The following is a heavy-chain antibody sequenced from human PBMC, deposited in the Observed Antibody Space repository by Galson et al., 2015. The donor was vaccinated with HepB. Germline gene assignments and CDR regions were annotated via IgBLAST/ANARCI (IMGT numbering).Heavy chain of an antibody. V-gene: IGHV3-30*18. CDR2: ISYDGINK. CDR3: AKSVVGTAETFDY. J-gene: IGHJ4*02. D-gene: IGHD1-26*01. Sequence: SLRLSCAASGFTFSSYGMHWVRQAPGKGPEWVAVISYDGINKYYADSVKGRFTISRDNSKNTVYLQVNSLRAEDTAVYYCAKSVVGTAETFDYWGQGTLVAVSS. CDR1: GFTFSSYG.